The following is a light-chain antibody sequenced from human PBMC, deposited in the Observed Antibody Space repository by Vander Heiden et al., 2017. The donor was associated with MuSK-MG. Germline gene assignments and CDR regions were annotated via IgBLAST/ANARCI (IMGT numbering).Light chain of an antibody. V-gene: IGKV3-11*01. CDR3: QPRCYWPQALT. CDR1: QSVSSY. CDR2: DAS. J-gene: IGKJ4*01. Sequence: EIVLTQSPATLSLSPGERATLSCRASQSVSSYLAWYQQKPGQAPRLLIYDASNRATVIQARFSGSGPRTHFTLTMSSLEPDDFAIYYCQPRCYWPQALTFGGGTKLELK.